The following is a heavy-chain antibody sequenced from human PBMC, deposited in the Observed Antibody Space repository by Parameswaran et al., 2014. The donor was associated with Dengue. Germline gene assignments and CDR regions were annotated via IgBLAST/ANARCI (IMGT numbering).Heavy chain of an antibody. CDR3: AKHPAGNCYSHSDC. J-gene: IGHJ4*02. D-gene: IGHD2-15*01. V-gene: IGHV3-23*01. Sequence: WIRQPPGKGLEWVSGISDSDGSTYYAGSVKGRFTISRDNFKNTLYLQMNSLRAEDTAIYYCAKHPAGNCYSHSDCWGQGTLVTVSS. CDR2: ISDSDGST.